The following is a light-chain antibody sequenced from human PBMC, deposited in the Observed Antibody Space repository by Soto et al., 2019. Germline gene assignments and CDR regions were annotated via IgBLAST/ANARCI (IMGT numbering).Light chain of an antibody. CDR2: EVI. V-gene: IGLV2-8*01. CDR1: GSDVGGHNY. Sequence: QSALTQPPSASGSPGQSVTISCTGTGSDVGGHNYVSWYQQHPGKAPKLMIYEVIKRPSGVPDRFSGSKSGNTASLTVSGLQAEDEADYFCSSYAGTNNYVVFGGGTKLTVL. CDR3: SSYAGTNNYVV. J-gene: IGLJ2*01.